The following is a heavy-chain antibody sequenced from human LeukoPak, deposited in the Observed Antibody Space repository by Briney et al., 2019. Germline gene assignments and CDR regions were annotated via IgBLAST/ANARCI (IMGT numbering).Heavy chain of an antibody. J-gene: IGHJ4*02. CDR1: GLTFSSYA. Sequence: GGSLRLSCAASGLTFSSYAMSWVRRAPGKGLEWVSAISGSGGSTYYADSVKGRFTISRDNSKNTLYLQMNSLRAEDTAVYYCAKEGYSGYDSGFDYWGQGTLVTVSS. V-gene: IGHV3-23*01. CDR2: ISGSGGST. D-gene: IGHD5-12*01. CDR3: AKEGYSGYDSGFDY.